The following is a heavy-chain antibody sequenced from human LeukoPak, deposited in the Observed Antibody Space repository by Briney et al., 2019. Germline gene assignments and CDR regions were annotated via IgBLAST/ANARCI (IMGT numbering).Heavy chain of an antibody. J-gene: IGHJ4*02. V-gene: IGHV3-48*03. D-gene: IGHD5-12*01. CDR1: GVSFSVHE. CDR2: ISSSGAST. CDR3: TTLTVATNFDY. Sequence: GGSLRLSCAASGVSFSVHEIHSGREAPGKGLKWISDISSSGASTYYADTVKGRFTISRDNAKTTLYLPMNSLRAEDTALYYCTTLTVATNFDYWGQGTLVTVSS.